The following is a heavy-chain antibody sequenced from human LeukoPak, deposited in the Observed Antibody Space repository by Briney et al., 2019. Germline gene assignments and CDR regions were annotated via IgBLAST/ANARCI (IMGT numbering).Heavy chain of an antibody. Sequence: PSETLSLTCAVYGGSFSGYYWSWIRQPPGKGLEWIGEINHSGSTNYNPSLKSRVTISVDTSKNQFSLKLSSVTAADTAVYYCARLLLRLSGYFDYWGQGTLVTASS. D-gene: IGHD3-16*02. J-gene: IGHJ4*02. CDR3: ARLLLRLSGYFDY. V-gene: IGHV4-34*01. CDR1: GGSFSGYY. CDR2: INHSGST.